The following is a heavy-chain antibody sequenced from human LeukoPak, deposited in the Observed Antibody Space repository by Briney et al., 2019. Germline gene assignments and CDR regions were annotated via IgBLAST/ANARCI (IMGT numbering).Heavy chain of an antibody. CDR1: GXTFSDYY. Sequence: PGGSLSLSCAVSGXTFSDYYVRCMRDARGRAQEGILYISSTSTYTNCADSVRGGFTISRDNDKNTLYVQLNSLTVEDTAVYYCASPQSGSYGALYFQHWGQGTLVTVSS. CDR3: ASPQSGSYGALYFQH. V-gene: IGHV3-11*06. D-gene: IGHD1-26*01. J-gene: IGHJ1*01. CDR2: ISSTSTYT.